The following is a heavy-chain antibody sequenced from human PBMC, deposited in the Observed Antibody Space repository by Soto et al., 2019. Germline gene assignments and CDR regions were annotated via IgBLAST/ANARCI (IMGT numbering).Heavy chain of an antibody. Sequence: SETLSLTCTVSGGSVSSGSYYWSWIRQPPGKGLEWIGYIYYSGSTNYNPSLKSRVTISVDTSKNQFSLKLSSVTAADTAVYYRARDRGSGMDVWGQGTTVTVSS. CDR2: IYYSGST. V-gene: IGHV4-61*01. CDR1: GGSVSSGSYY. J-gene: IGHJ6*02. D-gene: IGHD3-16*01. CDR3: ARDRGSGMDV.